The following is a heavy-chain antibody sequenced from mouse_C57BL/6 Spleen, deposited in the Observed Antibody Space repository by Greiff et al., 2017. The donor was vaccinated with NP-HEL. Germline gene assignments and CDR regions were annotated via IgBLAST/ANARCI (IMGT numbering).Heavy chain of an antibody. V-gene: IGHV1-18*01. J-gene: IGHJ1*03. CDR3: ARIYYGNYVYFDV. CDR1: GYTFTDYN. D-gene: IGHD2-1*01. CDR2: INPNNGGT. Sequence: VQLQQSGPELVKPGASVKIPCKASGYTFTDYNMDWVKQSHGKSLEWIRDINPNNGGTIYNQKFKGKATLTVDKSSSTAYMELRSLTSEDTAVYYCARIYYGNYVYFDVWGTGTTVTVSS.